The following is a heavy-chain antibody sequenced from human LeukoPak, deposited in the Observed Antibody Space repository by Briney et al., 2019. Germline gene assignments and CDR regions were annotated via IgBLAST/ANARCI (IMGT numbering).Heavy chain of an antibody. Sequence: GGSLRLSCAASGFTFSSYGMHWVRQAPGKGLEWVAFIQYDGTKEYYADSVKGRFTIPRDNTKNTLYLQMNSMRAEDSAVYYCARAQYYYGSGSYSAAFDIWGQGTMVTVSS. J-gene: IGHJ3*02. V-gene: IGHV3-30*02. CDR1: GFTFSSYG. D-gene: IGHD3-10*01. CDR2: IQYDGTKE. CDR3: ARAQYYYGSGSYSAAFDI.